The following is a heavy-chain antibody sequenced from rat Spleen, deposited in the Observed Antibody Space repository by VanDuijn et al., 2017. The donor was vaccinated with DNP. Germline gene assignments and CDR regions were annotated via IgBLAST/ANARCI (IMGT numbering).Heavy chain of an antibody. V-gene: IGHV5S23*01. CDR1: GLTFSDYA. D-gene: IGHD1-9*01. Sequence: EVQLVESGGGLVQPGRSLKLSCAASGLTFSDYAMAWVRQAPGKGLEWVASITNTGGTSYYLDSVKGRFTISRDNAQSTLYLQMNSLRSEDTATYYGARQVMGIADAWGQGASVTVSS. J-gene: IGHJ4*01. CDR2: ITNTGGTS. CDR3: ARQVMGIADA.